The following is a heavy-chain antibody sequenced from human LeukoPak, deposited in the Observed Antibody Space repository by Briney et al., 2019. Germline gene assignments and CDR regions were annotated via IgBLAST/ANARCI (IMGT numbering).Heavy chain of an antibody. CDR3: ARGGRPDY. Sequence: PGGSLRLSCATSGFTFSSSWMSWVRQAPGKGLECVANIKEDGRGKYYVDSVKGRFTISRDNAKNSLYLQMSSLRAEDTAVYYCARGGRPDYWGQGTLVTVSS. D-gene: IGHD3-10*01. CDR1: GFTFSSSW. J-gene: IGHJ4*02. CDR2: IKEDGRGK. V-gene: IGHV3-7*01.